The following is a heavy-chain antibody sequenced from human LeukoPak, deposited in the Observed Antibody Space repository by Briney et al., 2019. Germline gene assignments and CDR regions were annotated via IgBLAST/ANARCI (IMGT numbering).Heavy chain of an antibody. Sequence: GGSLRLSCAASGFTFSTYEMNWVRQAPGKGLEWVSYISGTGTTIYYADSVKGRFTISRDNAKKSLYLQMNSLRAEDAAVYYCARVVRDGYNRIDYWGQGTLVTVSS. D-gene: IGHD5-24*01. V-gene: IGHV3-48*03. CDR2: ISGTGTTI. CDR3: ARVVRDGYNRIDY. J-gene: IGHJ4*02. CDR1: GFTFSTYE.